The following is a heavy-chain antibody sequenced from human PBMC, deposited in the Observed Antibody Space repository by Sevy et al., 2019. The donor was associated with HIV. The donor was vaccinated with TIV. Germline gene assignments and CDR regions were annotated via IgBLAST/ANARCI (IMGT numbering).Heavy chain of an antibody. CDR1: GGSFSNYY. CDR3: ARGRSRAARQDY. V-gene: IGHV4-34*01. CDR2: VNYSGNI. J-gene: IGHJ4*02. D-gene: IGHD6-6*01. Sequence: SETLSLTCAVYGGSFSNYYWSWIRQPPGKGPEWIGEVNYSGNINYNPSLESRATISVDTSKNQFSLWLTSVTAADTAIYYCARGRSRAARQDYCRQGSLVTVSS.